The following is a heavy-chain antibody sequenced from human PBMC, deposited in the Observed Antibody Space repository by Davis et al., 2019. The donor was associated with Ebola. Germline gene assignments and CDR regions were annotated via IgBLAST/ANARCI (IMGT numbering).Heavy chain of an antibody. J-gene: IGHJ5*02. V-gene: IGHV4-59*03. CDR2: MNYRGHF. CDR1: GDSLGDNY. CDR3: AAYRWNTWFAP. Sequence: SETLSLTCTVSGDSLGDNYCCWIRQSPEKGLEWIGYMNYRGHFNSNPSLGGRVTISVDRSKKQCSLKLTSVTAADTAVYYCAAYRWNTWFAPWGQGTLVTVSS. D-gene: IGHD3-16*02.